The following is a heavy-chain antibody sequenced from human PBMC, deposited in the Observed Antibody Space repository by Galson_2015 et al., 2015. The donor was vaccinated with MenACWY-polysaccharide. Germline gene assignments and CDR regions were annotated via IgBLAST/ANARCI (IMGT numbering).Heavy chain of an antibody. J-gene: IGHJ4*02. Sequence: SLRLSCAASGFTFSNHWMHWVRHAPGEGRVGGSRINPDGTIINYADSVKGRFASSRDNARDTLYLEMNSLRAEDTGVYFCARDRVDAVVIYDHTMFDSWGQGVLVTVSS. D-gene: IGHD5-18*01. CDR1: GFTFSNHW. CDR3: ARDRVDAVVIYDHTMFDS. V-gene: IGHV3-74*01. CDR2: INPDGTII.